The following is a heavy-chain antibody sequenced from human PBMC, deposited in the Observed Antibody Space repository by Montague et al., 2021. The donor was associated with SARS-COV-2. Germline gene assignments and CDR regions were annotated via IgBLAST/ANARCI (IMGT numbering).Heavy chain of an antibody. Sequence: SLRLSCAASGFTFSSSEMNWVRQAPGKGLEWASYISSSGRTIYYADSVKGRFTISRDNAKNSLYLQMNSLRAEDTAVYYCARSYYYDNSGYYPDAFDIWGQGTMVTVSS. CDR3: ARSYYYDNSGYYPDAFDI. V-gene: IGHV3-48*03. J-gene: IGHJ3*02. CDR2: ISSSGRTI. D-gene: IGHD3-22*01. CDR1: GFTFSSSE.